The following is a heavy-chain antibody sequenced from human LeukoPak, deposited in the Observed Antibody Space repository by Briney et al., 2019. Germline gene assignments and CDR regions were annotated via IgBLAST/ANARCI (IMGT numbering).Heavy chain of an antibody. V-gene: IGHV1-2*02. CDR1: GYTFTGYY. CDR2: INPNSGGT. J-gene: IGHJ4*02. Sequence: ASVKVSCKASGYTFTGYYMHWVRQAPGQGLEWMGWINPNSGGTNYAQKSQGRVTMTRDTSISTAYMELSRLRSDDTAVYYCARVVVVAAAAPYFDYWGQGTLVTVSS. CDR3: ARVVVVAAAAPYFDY. D-gene: IGHD2-15*01.